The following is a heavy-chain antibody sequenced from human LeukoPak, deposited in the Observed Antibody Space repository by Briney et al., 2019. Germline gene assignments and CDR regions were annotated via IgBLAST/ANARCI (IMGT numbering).Heavy chain of an antibody. CDR3: ARVEEGYGSGRRENYYYYYMDV. J-gene: IGHJ6*03. V-gene: IGHV4-61*01. Sequence: SETLSLTCVVSGGSISSNSYYWSWIRQPPGNGLEWIGYSHYSGSTNYNRSLKSRVTISVDTSKNQFSLKLSSVTAAGTAVYYCARVEEGYGSGRRENYYYYYMDVWGKGTTVTVSS. CDR1: GGSISSNSYY. CDR2: SHYSGST. D-gene: IGHD3-10*01.